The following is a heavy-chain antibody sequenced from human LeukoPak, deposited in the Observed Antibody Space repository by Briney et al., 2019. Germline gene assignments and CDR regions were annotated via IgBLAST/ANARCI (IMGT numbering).Heavy chain of an antibody. CDR1: GGTFSSYA. J-gene: IGHJ3*02. Sequence: SAKVSCKASGGTFSSYAISWVRQAPGQGLEWMGGIIPIFGTANYAQKFQGRVTITADESTSTAYMELSSLRSEDTAVYYCARGRRITIFGVVHVAFDIWGQGTMVTVPS. V-gene: IGHV1-69*13. D-gene: IGHD3-3*01. CDR2: IIPIFGTA. CDR3: ARGRRITIFGVVHVAFDI.